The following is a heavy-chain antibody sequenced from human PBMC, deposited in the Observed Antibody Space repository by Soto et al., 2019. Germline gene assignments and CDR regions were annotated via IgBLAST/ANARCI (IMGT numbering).Heavy chain of an antibody. CDR2: INPNSGGT. J-gene: IGHJ6*02. CDR1: GYTFTGYY. D-gene: IGHD3-3*01. CDR3: ARVSDYDSTGGMDV. V-gene: IGHV1-2*02. Sequence: ASVKVSCKASGYTFTGYYMHWVRQAPGQGLEWMGWINPNSGGTNYAQKFQGRVTMTRDTSISTAYMELSRLRSDDTAVYYCARVSDYDSTGGMDVWGQGTRVTVSS.